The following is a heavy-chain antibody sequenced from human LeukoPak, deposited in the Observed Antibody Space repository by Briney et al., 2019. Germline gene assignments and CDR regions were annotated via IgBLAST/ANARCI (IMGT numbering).Heavy chain of an antibody. CDR3: ARHAGQRYFDY. J-gene: IGHJ4*02. CDR2: IYYSGST. D-gene: IGHD6-25*01. Sequence: SETRSLTCTVSGGSISSYYWSWIRQPPGKGLEWIGYIYYSGSTNYNPSLKSRVTISVDTSKNQFSLKLSSVTAADTAVYYCARHAGQRYFDYWGQDTLVTVSS. V-gene: IGHV4-59*08. CDR1: GGSISSYY.